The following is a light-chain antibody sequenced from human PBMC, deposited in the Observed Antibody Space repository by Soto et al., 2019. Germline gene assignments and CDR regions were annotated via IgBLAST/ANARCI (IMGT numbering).Light chain of an antibody. V-gene: IGLV2-14*01. CDR1: NXDVGGHNY. CDR2: EVG. Sequence: QSALTQPASVSGSLGQSLTISCTGSNXDVGGHNYVSWYQQHPGKAPKLMIYEVGIRPSGVSTRFSGSKSGNTASLTISGLQAEDEADYYCSSYTSTILYVFGTGTKVTVL. J-gene: IGLJ1*01. CDR3: SSYTSTILYV.